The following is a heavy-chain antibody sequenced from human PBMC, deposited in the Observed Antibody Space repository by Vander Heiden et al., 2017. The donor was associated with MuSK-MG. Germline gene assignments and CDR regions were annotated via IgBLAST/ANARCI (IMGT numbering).Heavy chain of an antibody. CDR1: GFTFSSYY. D-gene: IGHD2-15*01. CDR2: INSDGSDT. Sequence: EVNLVESGGGLVQPGGSLRLSCADSGFTFSSYYMHLVRQAPGEGLVWVSRINSDGSDTRYADSVKGRFTISRDNAKNTLYLQMNSLRAEDTAVYYCARLAVGATPDYWGQGTLVTVAS. J-gene: IGHJ4*02. V-gene: IGHV3-74*01. CDR3: ARLAVGATPDY.